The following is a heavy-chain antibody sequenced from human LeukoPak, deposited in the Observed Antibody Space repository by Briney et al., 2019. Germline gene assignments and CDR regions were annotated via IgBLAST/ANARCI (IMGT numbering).Heavy chain of an antibody. V-gene: IGHV4-39*01. CDR3: AGMARGYGSGRPFDP. CDR2: NSGST. Sequence: SETLSLTCSVSGDSISSSSSYWGWIRQPPGKGLEWVGSNSGSTYYNTSLKSRVTISVDTSKNQFSLKLSSVTAADTAVYYCAGMARGYGSGRPFDPRGQGTLVTVSS. J-gene: IGHJ5*02. D-gene: IGHD3-10*01. CDR1: GDSISSSSSY.